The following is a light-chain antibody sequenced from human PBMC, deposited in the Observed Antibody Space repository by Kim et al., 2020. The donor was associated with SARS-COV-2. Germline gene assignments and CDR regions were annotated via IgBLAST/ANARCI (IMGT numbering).Light chain of an antibody. Sequence: SPGERATLSCRASHSVRSNYLAWYQQKPGQAPRLLSFGASSRVTGIPDRFSGSGSGTDFTLTISRLEPEDFAVYYCQQYIDTPLTFGGGTKVDIK. J-gene: IGKJ4*01. CDR1: HSVRSNY. V-gene: IGKV3-20*01. CDR2: GAS. CDR3: QQYIDTPLT.